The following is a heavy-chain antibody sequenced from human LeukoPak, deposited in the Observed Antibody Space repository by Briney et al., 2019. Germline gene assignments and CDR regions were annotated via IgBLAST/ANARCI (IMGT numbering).Heavy chain of an antibody. CDR3: ARAGSGTWYYFDY. Sequence: SETLSLTCTVSGGSISSYDHYWSWIRQHPGKGLEWIAYIHYSGSTYYNPSLKSRVTISVDTSKNQFSLKPSSVTAADTAVYYCARAGSGTWYYFDYWGQGAPVTVSS. D-gene: IGHD6-13*01. J-gene: IGHJ4*02. CDR1: GGSISSYDHY. V-gene: IGHV4-31*03. CDR2: IHYSGST.